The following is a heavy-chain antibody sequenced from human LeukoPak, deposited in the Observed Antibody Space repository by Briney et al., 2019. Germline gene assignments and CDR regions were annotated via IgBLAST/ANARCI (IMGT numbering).Heavy chain of an antibody. D-gene: IGHD3-22*01. Sequence: GGSLRLSCAASGFTFSTYWMHWVRQAPGKGLVWVSRINSDGSSTSYADSVKGRFTISRDNAKNTLYLQMNSLRAEDTAVYYCAKGGGYDSGYYYMDVWGKGTTVTISS. CDR3: AKGGGYDSGYYYMDV. V-gene: IGHV3-74*01. J-gene: IGHJ6*03. CDR2: INSDGSST. CDR1: GFTFSTYW.